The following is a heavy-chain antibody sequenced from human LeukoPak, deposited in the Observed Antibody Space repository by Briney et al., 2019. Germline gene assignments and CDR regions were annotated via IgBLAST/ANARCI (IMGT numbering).Heavy chain of an antibody. CDR1: GFGFSNFW. J-gene: IGHJ4*02. CDR3: ARERGSGSYAYFDY. D-gene: IGHD1-26*01. CDR2: IKEDGSLK. Sequence: GGSLRLSCAASGFGFSNFWMSWVRQAPGKGPEWVANIKEDGSLKNYVDSVEGRFTVSRDNAKNSLYLQMNSLRAEDTAVYYCARERGSGSYAYFDYWGQGTLVTVSS. V-gene: IGHV3-7*01.